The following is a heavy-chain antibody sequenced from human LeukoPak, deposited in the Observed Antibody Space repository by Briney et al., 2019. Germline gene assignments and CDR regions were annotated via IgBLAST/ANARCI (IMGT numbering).Heavy chain of an antibody. V-gene: IGHV1-69*05. D-gene: IGHD2-2*01. CDR3: ARDAGCSSTSCYPSNWFDP. Sequence: SVQVSCKTAGGAFSSYAISWGRRAPGQGLEWMGGIIPIFGTANYAQKFQGRVTITTDESTSTAYMELSSMRSEDTAVYYCARDAGCSSTSCYPSNWFDPWGQGTLVTVSS. J-gene: IGHJ5*02. CDR2: IIPIFGTA. CDR1: GGAFSSYA.